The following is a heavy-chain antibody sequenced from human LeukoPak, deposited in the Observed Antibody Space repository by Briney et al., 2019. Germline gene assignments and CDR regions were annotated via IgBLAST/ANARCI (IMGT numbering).Heavy chain of an antibody. CDR3: ARQLYGSGSWHFDY. Sequence: GGSLRPSCAASGFTFSSYAMHWVRQAPGKGLEWVAVISYDGSNKYYADSVKGRFTISRDNSKNALYLQMNSLRADDTAVYYCARQLYGSGSWHFDYWGQGTLVTVSS. CDR1: GFTFSSYA. CDR2: ISYDGSNK. D-gene: IGHD3-10*01. J-gene: IGHJ4*02. V-gene: IGHV3-30*04.